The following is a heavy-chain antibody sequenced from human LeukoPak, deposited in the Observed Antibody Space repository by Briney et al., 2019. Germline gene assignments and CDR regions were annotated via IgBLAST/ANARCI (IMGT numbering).Heavy chain of an antibody. J-gene: IGHJ3*02. CDR1: GYTFTSYD. CDR3: ARGPPRWLRLLWGNAFDI. D-gene: IGHD5-12*01. V-gene: IGHV1-8*01. CDR2: MNPNSGNT. Sequence: ASVKVSCKASGYTFTSYDINWVRQATGQGLEWMGWMNPNSGNTGYAQKFQGRVTMTRNTSISTAYMELSSLRSEDTAVYYCARGPPRWLRLLWGNAFDIWGQGTMVTVSS.